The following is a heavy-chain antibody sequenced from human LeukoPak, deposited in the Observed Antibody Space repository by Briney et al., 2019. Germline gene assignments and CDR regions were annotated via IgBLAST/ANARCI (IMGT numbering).Heavy chain of an antibody. Sequence: GGSLRLSCPASGFTFSSYTMNWIRQAPGKGLEWVSGISGSGGSTHYADSVKGRFSISRDNSKNTLYLQMNSLRAEDTAVYYCAKGGNGYCSNGICSPRVVAAIDYWGQGTLVTVSS. CDR3: AKGGNGYCSNGICSPRVVAAIDY. D-gene: IGHD2-8*01. CDR2: ISGSGGST. V-gene: IGHV3-23*01. CDR1: GFTFSSYT. J-gene: IGHJ4*02.